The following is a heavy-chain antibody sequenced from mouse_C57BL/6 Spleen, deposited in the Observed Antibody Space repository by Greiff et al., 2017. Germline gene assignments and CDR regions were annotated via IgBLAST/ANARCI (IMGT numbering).Heavy chain of an antibody. CDR1: GYTFTSYW. V-gene: IGHV1-69*01. D-gene: IGHD2-5*01. J-gene: IGHJ2*01. CDR2: IDPSDSYT. Sequence: QVQLTQPGAELVMPGASVKLSCKASGYTFTSYWMHWVKQRPGQGLEWIGEIDPSDSYTNYNQKFKGKSTLTVDKSSSTAYMQLSSLTSEDSAVYYCARGEAYYSNSLDYWGQGTTLTVSS. CDR3: ARGEAYYSNSLDY.